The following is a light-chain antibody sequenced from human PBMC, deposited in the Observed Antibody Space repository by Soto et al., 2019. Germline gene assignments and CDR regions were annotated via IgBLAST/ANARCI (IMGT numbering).Light chain of an antibody. J-gene: IGKJ5*01. CDR3: QQYGSSSIT. CDR2: GAS. V-gene: IGKV3-20*01. Sequence: EIVLTQSPGTLSLSPGEGATLSWRASQSVSSSYLAWYQQKPGQAPRLLIYGASSRATGIPDRFSGSGSGTDFTLTISRLEPEDFAVYYCQQYGSSSITFGQGTRLEIK. CDR1: QSVSSSY.